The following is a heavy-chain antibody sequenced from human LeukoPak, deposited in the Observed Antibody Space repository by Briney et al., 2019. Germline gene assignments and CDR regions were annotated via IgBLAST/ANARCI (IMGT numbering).Heavy chain of an antibody. V-gene: IGHV3-15*01. CDR3: TTGAAGT. CDR2: IRSKTNGGTT. D-gene: IGHD6-25*01. CDR1: GFTFSNAW. J-gene: IGHJ5*02. Sequence: GGSLRLSCAASGFTFSNAWMSWVRLAPGKGLEWVGRIRSKTNGGTTDYAAPVKGRFTISRDDSKNTLYLQMNSPKSEDTAVYYCTTGAAGTWGQGTLVTVSS.